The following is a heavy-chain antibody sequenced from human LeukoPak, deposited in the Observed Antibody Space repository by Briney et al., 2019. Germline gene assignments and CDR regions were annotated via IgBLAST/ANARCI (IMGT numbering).Heavy chain of an antibody. CDR2: ISGSGGST. D-gene: IGHD6-13*01. CDR3: AKTFCAGSWYYDY. Sequence: PGGSLRLSCAASGFTFSSYAMSWVRQAPGKGLEWVSAISGSGGSTFYADSVKGRFTISRDNSKNTLYLQMNSLRAEDTAVYYCAKTFCAGSWYYDYWGQGTLVTVSS. J-gene: IGHJ4*02. CDR1: GFTFSSYA. V-gene: IGHV3-23*01.